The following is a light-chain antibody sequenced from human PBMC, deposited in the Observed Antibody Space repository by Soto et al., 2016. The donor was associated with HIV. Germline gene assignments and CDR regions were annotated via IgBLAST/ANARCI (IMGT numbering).Light chain of an antibody. Sequence: DIQMTQSPSTLSASIGDRVTITCRASQSFSSWLAWYQQKPGKAPNLLIYKASNLQNGVPSRFSGSGSGTEFTLSINSLQPDDFATYYCQQYYSSPYTFGQGTKLEI. J-gene: IGKJ2*01. V-gene: IGKV1-5*03. CDR2: KAS. CDR3: QQYYSSPYT. CDR1: QSFSSW.